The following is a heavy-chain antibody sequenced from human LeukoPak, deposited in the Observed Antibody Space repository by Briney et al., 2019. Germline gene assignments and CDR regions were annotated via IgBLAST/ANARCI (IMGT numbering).Heavy chain of an antibody. J-gene: IGHJ3*02. D-gene: IGHD6-19*01. CDR2: ISSSSSYI. CDR3: ARHYSSGWYGGYAFDI. V-gene: IGHV3-21*01. Sequence: PGGSLRLSCAASGFTFSSYSMNWVRQAPGKGLEWVSSISSSSSYIYYADSVKGRFTISRDNAKNSLYLQMNSLRAEDTAVYYCARHYSSGWYGGYAFDIWGQGTMVTVSS. CDR1: GFTFSSYS.